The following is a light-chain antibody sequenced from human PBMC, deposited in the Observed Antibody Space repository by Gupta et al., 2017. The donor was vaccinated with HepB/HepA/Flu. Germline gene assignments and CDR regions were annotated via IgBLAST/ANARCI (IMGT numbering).Light chain of an antibody. J-gene: IGLJ1*01. V-gene: IGLV2-23*02. CDR3: YSYAGSSSYV. CDR1: SSDVGAYYL. CDR2: EVS. Sequence: QSALTQPASVSGSPGQSITTSCAGSSSDVGAYYLVSWYQQHPGKAPKLLIYEVSKRPSGVSYRISGSKSGNTASLTISGLQAEDEADYYCYSYAGSSSYVFGTGTKVTVL.